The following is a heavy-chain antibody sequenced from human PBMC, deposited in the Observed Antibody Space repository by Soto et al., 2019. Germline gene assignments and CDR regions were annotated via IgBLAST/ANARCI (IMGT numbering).Heavy chain of an antibody. CDR2: ISAYNGNT. Sequence: GASVKVSCTASGYTFTSYGISWVRQAPGQGLEWMGWISAYNGNTNYAQKLQGRVTMTTDTSTSTAYMELRSLRSDDTAVYYCARDDYGDYSARPDYWGQGTLVTVSS. J-gene: IGHJ4*02. V-gene: IGHV1-18*01. D-gene: IGHD4-17*01. CDR3: ARDDYGDYSARPDY. CDR1: GYTFTSYG.